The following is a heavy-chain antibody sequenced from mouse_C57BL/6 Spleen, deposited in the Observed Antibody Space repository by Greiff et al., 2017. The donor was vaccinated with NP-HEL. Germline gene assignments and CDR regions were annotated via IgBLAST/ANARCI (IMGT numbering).Heavy chain of an antibody. V-gene: IGHV1-19*01. Sequence: EVQLQQSGPVLVKPGASVKMSCKASGYTFTDYYMNWVKQSHGKSLEWIGVINPYNGGTSYNQKFKGKATLTVDKSSSTAYMELNSLTSEDSAVYYCARKSSGYSMDYWGQGTSVTVSS. D-gene: IGHD3-2*02. J-gene: IGHJ4*01. CDR3: ARKSSGYSMDY. CDR1: GYTFTDYY. CDR2: INPYNGGT.